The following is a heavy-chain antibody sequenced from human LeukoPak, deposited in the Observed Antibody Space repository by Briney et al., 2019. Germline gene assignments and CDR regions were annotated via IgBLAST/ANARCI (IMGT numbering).Heavy chain of an antibody. V-gene: IGHV3-23*01. CDR3: AKDKYQLLYKVTDAFDI. J-gene: IGHJ3*02. CDR1: GFTFSSYA. CDR2: ISGSGGST. D-gene: IGHD2-2*02. Sequence: GGSLRLSCAASGFTFSSYAMSWVRQAPGKGLEWVSAISGSGGSTYYADSVKGRFTISRDNSKNTLYLQTNSLRAEDTAVYYCAKDKYQLLYKVTDAFDIWGQGTMVTVSS.